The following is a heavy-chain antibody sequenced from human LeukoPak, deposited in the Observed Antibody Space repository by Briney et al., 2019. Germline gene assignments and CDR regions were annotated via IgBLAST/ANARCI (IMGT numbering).Heavy chain of an antibody. V-gene: IGHV3-30*02. CDR1: GFIFTDYD. D-gene: IGHD2-2*01. CDR3: AKDLNIVVVPAAVFDY. J-gene: IGHJ4*02. CDR2: IRSDGINK. Sequence: GGSLRLSCLTSGFIFTDYDMHWVRQAPGKGLEWVALIRSDGINKYYGDSVKGRFTISRDNSKNTLYLQMNSLRAEDTAVYYCAKDLNIVVVPAAVFDYWGQGTLVTVSS.